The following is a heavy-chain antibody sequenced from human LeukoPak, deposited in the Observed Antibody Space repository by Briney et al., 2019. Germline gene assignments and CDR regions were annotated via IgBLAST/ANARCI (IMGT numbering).Heavy chain of an antibody. Sequence: GGSLRLSCTASGFTFSSHAMSWVRQAPGKGLEWVSGIGGSGDITYYADSVKGRFTISRDNSKNTLYLQMNSLGAEDTAVYYCAKEVRSGGWPLHYWGQGTLVTVSS. CDR3: AKEVRSGGWPLHY. J-gene: IGHJ4*02. CDR1: GFTFSSHA. V-gene: IGHV3-23*01. CDR2: IGGSGDIT. D-gene: IGHD2-15*01.